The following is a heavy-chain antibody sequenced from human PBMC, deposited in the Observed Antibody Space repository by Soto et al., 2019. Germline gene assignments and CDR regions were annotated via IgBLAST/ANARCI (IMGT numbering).Heavy chain of an antibody. Sequence: GGSLRLSCAASGFTFSSYWMHWVRQAPGKGLVWVSRINSDGSSTSYADSVKGRFTISRDNAKNTLYLQMNSLRAEDTAVYYCATLAGGYSYGYDYFDYWGQGTLVTV. CDR2: INSDGSST. CDR1: GFTFSSYW. V-gene: IGHV3-74*01. J-gene: IGHJ4*02. D-gene: IGHD5-18*01. CDR3: ATLAGGYSYGYDYFDY.